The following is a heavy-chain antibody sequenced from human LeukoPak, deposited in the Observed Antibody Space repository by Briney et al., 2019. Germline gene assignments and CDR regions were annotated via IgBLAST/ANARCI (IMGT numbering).Heavy chain of an antibody. J-gene: IGHJ4*01. CDR1: GYTFTSYY. CDR3: ARGRRILGGPENAGDFFDF. D-gene: IGHD3-16*01. Sequence: ASVKVSCKASGYTFTSYYIHWVRQAPGQGLEWMGLINPSGGSTSYAQKFEGRVTMTRDTSTSTVYMELSSLRSEDTAVYYCARGRRILGGPENAGDFFDFWGQGSLVSVSS. V-gene: IGHV1-46*01. CDR2: INPSGGST.